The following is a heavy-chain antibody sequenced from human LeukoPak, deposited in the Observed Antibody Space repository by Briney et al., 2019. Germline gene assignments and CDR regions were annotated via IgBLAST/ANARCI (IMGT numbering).Heavy chain of an antibody. CDR3: ARGIRD. D-gene: IGHD2/OR15-2a*01. CDR2: IYYTGST. J-gene: IGHJ4*02. V-gene: IGHV4-39*07. Sequence: SETLSLTCTVSGGSISSSFSYWGWIRQPPGKGLEWIGSIYYTGSTYYNPSLKSPVTISVDTSKNQFSLKLSSMTAADTAVYYCARGIRDWGQGTLVTVSS. CDR1: GGSISSSFSY.